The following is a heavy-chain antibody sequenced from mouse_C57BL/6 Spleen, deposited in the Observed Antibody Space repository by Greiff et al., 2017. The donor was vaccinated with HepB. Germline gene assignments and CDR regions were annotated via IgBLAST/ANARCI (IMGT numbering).Heavy chain of an antibody. Sequence: VHLVESGPELVKPGASVKISCKASGYAFSSSWMNWVKQRPGKGLEWIGRIYPGDGDTNYNGKFKGKATLTADKSSSTAYMQLSSLTSEDSAVYFCARRGYGNAWFAYWGQGTLVTVSA. D-gene: IGHD2-10*02. CDR2: IYPGDGDT. CDR1: GYAFSSSW. V-gene: IGHV1-82*01. CDR3: ARRGYGNAWFAY. J-gene: IGHJ3*01.